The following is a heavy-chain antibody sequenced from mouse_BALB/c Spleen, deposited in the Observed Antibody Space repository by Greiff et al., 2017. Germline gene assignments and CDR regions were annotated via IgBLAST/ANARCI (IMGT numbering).Heavy chain of an antibody. Sequence: EVQLVESGGGLVQPGGSLRLSCATSGFTFTDYYMSWVRQPPGKALEWLGFIRNKANGYTTEYSASVKGRFTISRANTQSILYLQMNTLRAEYSTTYYCAVEDGSYAMDYWGQGTSVTVSS. V-gene: IGHV7-3*02. J-gene: IGHJ4*01. CDR1: GFTFTDYY. CDR3: AVEDGSYAMDY. CDR2: IRNKANGYTT.